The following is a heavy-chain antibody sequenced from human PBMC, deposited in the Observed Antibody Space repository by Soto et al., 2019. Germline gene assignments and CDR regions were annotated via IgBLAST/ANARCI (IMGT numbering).Heavy chain of an antibody. V-gene: IGHV3-33*08. J-gene: IGHJ5*02. CDR2: IWYDGSNK. CDR1: GFTFNDYY. Sequence: PGGSLRLSCAASGFTFNDYYMSWIRQAPGKGLEWVAVIWYDGSNKYYADSVKGRFTISRDNSKNTLYLQMNSLRAEDTAVYYCAREGTFVDTAMVTIPWFDPWGQGTLVTVSS. CDR3: AREGTFVDTAMVTIPWFDP. D-gene: IGHD5-18*01.